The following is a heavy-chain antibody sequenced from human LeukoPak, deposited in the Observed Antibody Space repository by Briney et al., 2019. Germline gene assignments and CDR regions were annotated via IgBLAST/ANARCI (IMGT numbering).Heavy chain of an antibody. V-gene: IGHV3-7*01. CDR2: IKEDGSEK. Sequence: PGGSLRLSCAASGFTFSSYWMSWVRQAPGQGLEWVANIKEDGSEKYYVDSVKGRFTISRDNAKNSLYLQMNSLRAEDTAVYCCGRGRAVAATPFNYWGQGTLVTVSS. CDR3: GRGRAVAATPFNY. J-gene: IGHJ4*02. CDR1: GFTFSSYW. D-gene: IGHD6-19*01.